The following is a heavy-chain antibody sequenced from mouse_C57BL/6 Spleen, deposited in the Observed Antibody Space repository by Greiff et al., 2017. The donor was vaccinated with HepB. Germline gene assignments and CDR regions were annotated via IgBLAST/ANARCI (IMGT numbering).Heavy chain of an antibody. D-gene: IGHD1-1*01. Sequence: QVQLKQPGAELVKPGASVKMSCKASGYTFTSYWITWVKQRPGQGLEWIGDIYPGSGSTNYNEKFKSKATLTVDTSSSTAYMQLSSLTSEDSAVYYCARGGDYYGSSYGYFDVWGTGTTVTVSS. CDR3: ARGGDYYGSSYGYFDV. V-gene: IGHV1-55*01. CDR1: GYTFTSYW. CDR2: IYPGSGST. J-gene: IGHJ1*03.